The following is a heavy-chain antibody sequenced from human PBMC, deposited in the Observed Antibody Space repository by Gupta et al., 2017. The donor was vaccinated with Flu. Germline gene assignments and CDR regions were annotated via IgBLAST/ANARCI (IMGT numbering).Heavy chain of an antibody. V-gene: IGHV1-69*01. Sequence: QVQLVQSGAGVKKPGSSVKVPCRASGDIFASFATSWVRQPPGQGLEWVGGIIPIFGTPKYAQKFLCRVAISAHESTNTAYMELTGLRSDDTALDFCATRWPCGCDCAVYYFDYWGQGSRVTVSS. J-gene: IGHJ4*02. CDR2: IIPIFGTP. CDR1: GDIFASFA. D-gene: IGHD2-21*02. CDR3: ATRWPCGCDCAVYYFDY.